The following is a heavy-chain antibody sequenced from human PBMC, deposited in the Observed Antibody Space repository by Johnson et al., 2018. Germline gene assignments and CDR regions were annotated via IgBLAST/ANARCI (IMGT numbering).Heavy chain of an antibody. J-gene: IGHJ3*02. Sequence: VQLVESGGGLVQPGGSLRLSCAASGFTVSSNYMSWVRQAPGKGLEWVSVIYSGGSTYYADSVKGRFTISRDNCKNTLYLQMNSLRAEDTAVYYCASGIVGVVSSTPNGAFEIWGEGKMVTGSS. CDR3: ASGIVGVVSSTPNGAFEI. D-gene: IGHD2-15*01. V-gene: IGHV3-66*02. CDR2: IYSGGST. CDR1: GFTVSSNY.